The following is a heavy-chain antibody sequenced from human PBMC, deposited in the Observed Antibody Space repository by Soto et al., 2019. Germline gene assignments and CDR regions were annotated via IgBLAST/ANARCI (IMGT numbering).Heavy chain of an antibody. CDR2: INTSGCST. J-gene: IGHJ4*02. CDR3: ARASVSGRRLDY. CDR1: GYTLSSYY. Sequence: ASVKVSCKVSGYTLSSYYMHWVRQAPGQGLEWMGIINTSGCSTTYAQKFQGRVTMTRDTSTSTVYMELSSLTSEDTAVYYCARASVSGRRLDYWGEGTLVTVSS. V-gene: IGHV1-46*03. D-gene: IGHD6-19*01.